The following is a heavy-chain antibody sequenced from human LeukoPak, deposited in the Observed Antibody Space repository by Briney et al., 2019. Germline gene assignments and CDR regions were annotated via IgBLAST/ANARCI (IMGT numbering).Heavy chain of an antibody. CDR2: IYYSGST. Sequence: SETLSLTSTVSGGSFSSYYWSWIRQLPGKGLECIGSIYYSGSTDYNPSLKSRVTISVDTSKNQFSLKLSSVTAADTAVYYCVRGRIARLPYFDYWGQGTLVTVSS. CDR3: VRGRIARLPYFDY. D-gene: IGHD5-18*01. J-gene: IGHJ4*02. CDR1: GGSFSSYY. V-gene: IGHV4-59*01.